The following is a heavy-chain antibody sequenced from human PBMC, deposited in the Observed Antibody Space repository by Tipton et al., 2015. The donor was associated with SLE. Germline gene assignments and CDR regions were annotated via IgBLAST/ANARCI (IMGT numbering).Heavy chain of an antibody. J-gene: IGHJ1*01. D-gene: IGHD2-21*01. CDR2: IFHSGTT. V-gene: IGHV4-30-2*01. Sequence: TLSLTCAVSGGSISSGGYSWSWIRQPPGKGLEWIGYIFHSGTTYYKPSLKTRLSMSVDKSKNQFSLNLSSVTAADTAVYYCASDCGRDCSPMEYFPHWGQGTLVTVSS. CDR3: ASDCGRDCSPMEYFPH. CDR1: GGSISSGGYS.